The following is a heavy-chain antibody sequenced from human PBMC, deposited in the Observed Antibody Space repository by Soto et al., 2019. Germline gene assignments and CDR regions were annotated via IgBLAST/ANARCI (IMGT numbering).Heavy chain of an antibody. CDR3: ARMTFDDYFDY. CDR2: INHSGST. V-gene: IGHV4-4*02. D-gene: IGHD2-21*02. J-gene: IGHJ4*02. Sequence: SETLSLTCTVSGGSISSSNWWSWVRQPPGKGLEWIGEINHSGSTNYNPSLKSRVTISIDTSKNQFSLKLSSVTAADTAVYYCARMTFDDYFDYWGQGTLVTVSS. CDR1: GGSISSSNW.